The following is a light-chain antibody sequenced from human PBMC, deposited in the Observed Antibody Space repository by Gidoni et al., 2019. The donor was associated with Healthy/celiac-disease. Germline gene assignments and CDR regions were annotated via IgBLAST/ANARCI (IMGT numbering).Light chain of an antibody. Sequence: EIVFTQSPGTLSLSPGERATLSCRAMQSVSSSYLAWYQQHTGQAPRLLIYGASSRSTGIPDRFSGSGSGTDFTLTISRLEPEDFAGYYCQQYGSSPGTFXQXTKLEIK. CDR1: QSVSSSY. CDR3: QQYGSSPGT. J-gene: IGKJ2*01. V-gene: IGKV3-20*01. CDR2: GAS.